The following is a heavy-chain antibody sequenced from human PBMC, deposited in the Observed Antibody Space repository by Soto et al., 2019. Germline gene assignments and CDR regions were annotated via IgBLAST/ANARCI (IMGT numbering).Heavy chain of an antibody. CDR3: ARAVGVGATYNWFDP. D-gene: IGHD1-26*01. Sequence: SETLSLTCAVSGGSISSGGYSWSWIRQPPGKGLEWIGYIYHSGSTYYNPSLKSRVTISVDRSKNQFSLKLGSVTAADTAVYYCARAVGVGATYNWFDPWGQGTLVTVSS. J-gene: IGHJ5*02. CDR2: IYHSGST. V-gene: IGHV4-30-2*01. CDR1: GGSISSGGYS.